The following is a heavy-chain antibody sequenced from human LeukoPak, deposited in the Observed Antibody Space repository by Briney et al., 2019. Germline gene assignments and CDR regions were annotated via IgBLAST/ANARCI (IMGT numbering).Heavy chain of an antibody. CDR3: ARDSSNWGYAFDI. CDR2: IIPIFGTA. D-gene: IGHD7-27*01. J-gene: IGHJ3*02. V-gene: IGHV1-69*13. Sequence: ASVKVSCKASGGTFSSYAISWVRQAPGQGFEWMGGIIPIFGTANYAQKFQGRVTITADESTSTAYMELSSLRSEDTAVYYCARDSSNWGYAFDIWGQGTMVTVSS. CDR1: GGTFSSYA.